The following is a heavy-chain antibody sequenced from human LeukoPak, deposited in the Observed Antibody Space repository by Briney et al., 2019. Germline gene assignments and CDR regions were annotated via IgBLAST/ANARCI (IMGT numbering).Heavy chain of an antibody. CDR2: ISDSGANT. CDR3: AKGSLTAYYTFDY. V-gene: IGHV3-23*01. Sequence: GGSLRLSCAASGFTFSNYAMSWVRQAPGQGLEWVSSISDSGANTYYADSVKGRITISRDKSKNTLNLQMNSLRAEDTAVYYCAKGSLTAYYTFDYWGQGTLVTVSS. CDR1: GFTFSNYA. J-gene: IGHJ4*02. D-gene: IGHD3-9*01.